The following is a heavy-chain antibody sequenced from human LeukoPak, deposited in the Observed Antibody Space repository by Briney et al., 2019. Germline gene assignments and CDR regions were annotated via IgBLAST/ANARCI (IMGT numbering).Heavy chain of an antibody. J-gene: IGHJ4*02. CDR2: INPNSGGT. CDR1: GYTFTGYY. Sequence: ASVKVSCKASGYTFTGYYMHWVRQAPGQGLEWMGWINPNSGGTNYAQKFQGRVTMTRDTSISTAYMELSRLRSDDTAVYYCATGPRSTYNWNYLYYFDYWGQGTLVTVSS. D-gene: IGHD1-7*01. V-gene: IGHV1-2*02. CDR3: ATGPRSTYNWNYLYYFDY.